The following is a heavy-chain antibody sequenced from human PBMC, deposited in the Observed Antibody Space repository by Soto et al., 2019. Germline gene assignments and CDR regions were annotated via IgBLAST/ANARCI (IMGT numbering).Heavy chain of an antibody. Sequence: PGGSLRLSCQASGFTFGTYAMSWVRQAPGKGLEWVALVQSNHVTYYADSVRGRFTVSRDNSKTAVYLQMDSLRVEDTALYYCAKWLRGGSFYCDFWGQGAMVTVYS. CDR2: VQSNHVT. J-gene: IGHJ4*02. V-gene: IGHV3-23*01. D-gene: IGHD1-26*01. CDR3: AKWLRGGSFYCDF. CDR1: GFTFGTYA.